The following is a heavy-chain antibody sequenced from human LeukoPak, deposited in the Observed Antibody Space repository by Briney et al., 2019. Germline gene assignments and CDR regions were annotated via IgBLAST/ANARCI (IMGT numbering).Heavy chain of an antibody. CDR2: INPNSGGT. V-gene: IGHV1-2*02. Sequence: ASVSVPCKASGYTFTGYYMHWVRQAPGQGLEWMGWINPNSGGTNYAQKFQGRVTMTRDTSISTAYMELSRLRSDDKAVYYCATGEWELPSPIDYWGQGTRVTVSS. CDR1: GYTFTGYY. D-gene: IGHD1-26*01. J-gene: IGHJ4*02. CDR3: ATGEWELPSPIDY.